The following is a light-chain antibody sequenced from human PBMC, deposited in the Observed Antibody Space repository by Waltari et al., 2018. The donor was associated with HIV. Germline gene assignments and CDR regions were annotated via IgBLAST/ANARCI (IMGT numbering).Light chain of an antibody. CDR3: QQYYSTPYT. CDR1: QTVLYSSNKKNF. CDR2: WAT. V-gene: IGKV4-1*01. Sequence: LGERATITCNSSQTVLYSSNKKNFLSWYQQKPGQPPKLLISWATTRDSGVPDRFSGSGSGTDFTLTVSSLQAEDVAFYYCQQYYSTPYTFGRGTKV. J-gene: IGKJ2*01.